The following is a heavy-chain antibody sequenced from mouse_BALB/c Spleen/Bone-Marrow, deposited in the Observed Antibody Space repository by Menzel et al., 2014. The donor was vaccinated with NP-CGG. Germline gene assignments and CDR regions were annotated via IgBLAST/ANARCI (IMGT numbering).Heavy chain of an antibody. J-gene: IGHJ2*02. D-gene: IGHD1-1*01. CDR1: GYTFXNYW. Sequence: QVQLQQSGAEVVKPGASVKVSCKASGYTFXNYWMRWVKQRPGQGLEWIGEIEPSDSYTNYNQDFKGKATLTVDKSSSTAYMQLSSLTSEDSAVYYCARGRTTVVSDYWGQGTSLTVSS. V-gene: IGHV1-69*02. CDR2: IEPSDSYT. CDR3: ARGRTTVVSDY.